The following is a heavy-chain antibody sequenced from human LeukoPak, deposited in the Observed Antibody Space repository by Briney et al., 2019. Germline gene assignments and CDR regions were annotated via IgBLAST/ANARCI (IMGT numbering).Heavy chain of an antibody. Sequence: GGSLRLSCAASGFTFSSYGMHGVRQAPGKGLEWVAVISYDGSNKYYADSVKGRFTISRDNSKNTLYLQMNSLRAEDTAVYYCAKDTGQQLVRGYFDYWGQGTLVTVSS. V-gene: IGHV3-30*18. J-gene: IGHJ4*02. D-gene: IGHD6-13*01. CDR2: ISYDGSNK. CDR1: GFTFSSYG. CDR3: AKDTGQQLVRGYFDY.